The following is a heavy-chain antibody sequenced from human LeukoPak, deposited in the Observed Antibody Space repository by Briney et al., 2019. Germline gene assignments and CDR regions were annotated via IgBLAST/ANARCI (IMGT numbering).Heavy chain of an antibody. CDR2: IWYDGSNK. CDR3: AREASDAFDI. CDR1: GFTFSSYD. Sequence: PGGSLRLSCAVSGFTFSSYDMHWVRQAPGKGLEWVALIWYDGSNKNYADSVKGRFTISRDNSKNTLFLQMNSLRAEDTAVYYCAREASDAFDIWGQGTMVTVSS. V-gene: IGHV3-33*01. J-gene: IGHJ3*02.